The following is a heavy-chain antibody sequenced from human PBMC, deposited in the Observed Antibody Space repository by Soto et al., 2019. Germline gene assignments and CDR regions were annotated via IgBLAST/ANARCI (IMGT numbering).Heavy chain of an antibody. Sequence: SLRLSCEASGFSFSSSGMNWARQAPGKGLEWVSYISSSGDKIYYADSVKGRFIMSRENAKNSLYLQMNSLRDEDTAVYYCARDEYDYNGSLWGEGTLVTVSS. D-gene: IGHD3-16*01. V-gene: IGHV3-48*02. CDR1: GFSFSSSG. J-gene: IGHJ4*02. CDR2: ISSSGDKI. CDR3: ARDEYDYNGSL.